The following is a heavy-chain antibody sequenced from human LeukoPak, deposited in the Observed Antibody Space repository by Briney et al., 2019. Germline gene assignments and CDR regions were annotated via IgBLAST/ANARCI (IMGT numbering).Heavy chain of an antibody. CDR3: ARDGRYFDWLSALPYYYYYYGMDV. CDR2: IWYDGSNK. J-gene: IGHJ6*02. CDR1: GFTFSSYG. Sequence: GGSLRLSCAASGFTFSSYGMHWVRQAPGKGLEWVAVIWYDGSNKYYADSVKGRFTISRDNSKNTLYLQMNSLRAEDAAVYYCARDGRYFDWLSALPYYYYYYGMDVWGQGTTVTVSS. V-gene: IGHV3-33*01. D-gene: IGHD3-9*01.